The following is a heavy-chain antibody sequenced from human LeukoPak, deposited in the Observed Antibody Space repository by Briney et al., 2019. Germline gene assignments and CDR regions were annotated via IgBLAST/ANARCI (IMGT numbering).Heavy chain of an antibody. Sequence: SCKASGGTFSSYAISWVRQAPGKGLEWVANIKQDGSEKYYVDSVKGRFTISRDNAKNSLYLQMNSLRAEGTAVYYCASDRRDYVWGSYRDRGQGTLVTVSS. V-gene: IGHV3-7*01. CDR1: GGTFSSYA. CDR2: IKQDGSEK. CDR3: ASDRRDYVWGSYRD. J-gene: IGHJ4*02. D-gene: IGHD3-16*02.